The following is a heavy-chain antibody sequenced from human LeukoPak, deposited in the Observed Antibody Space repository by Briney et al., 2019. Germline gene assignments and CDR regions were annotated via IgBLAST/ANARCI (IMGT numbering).Heavy chain of an antibody. V-gene: IGHV4-39*01. D-gene: IGHD2-2*01. Sequence: KPSETLSLTCTVSGGSISSSSYYWGWIRQPPGKGLEWIGSIYYSGSTYYNPSLKSRVTISVDTSKNQFSLKLSSVTAADTAVYYCARLRHCSSTSCYPVGYLQHWGQGTLVTVSS. CDR3: ARLRHCSSTSCYPVGYLQH. CDR1: GGSISSSSYY. J-gene: IGHJ1*01. CDR2: IYYSGST.